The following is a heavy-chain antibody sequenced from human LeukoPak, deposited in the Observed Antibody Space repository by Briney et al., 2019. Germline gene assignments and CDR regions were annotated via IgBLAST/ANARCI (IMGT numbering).Heavy chain of an antibody. CDR2: INPISGGT. Sequence: GASVKVSCKASGYTFTGYYIHWVRQAPGQGLEWMGWINPISGGTKYAQKFQGRVTMTRDTSISTAYMELSSLTSDDTALYYCATDGAVAGTAYPEYWGQGTLVTVSS. V-gene: IGHV1-2*02. D-gene: IGHD6-19*01. CDR3: ATDGAVAGTAYPEY. CDR1: GYTFTGYY. J-gene: IGHJ4*02.